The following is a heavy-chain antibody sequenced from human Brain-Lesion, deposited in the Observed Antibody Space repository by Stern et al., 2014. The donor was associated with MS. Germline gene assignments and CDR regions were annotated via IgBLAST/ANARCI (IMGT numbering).Heavy chain of an antibody. D-gene: IGHD6-13*01. V-gene: IGHV4-4*02. J-gene: IGHJ4*02. CDR1: GGSISSSNW. CDR3: ARFPASRPHVFDS. Sequence: VQLVESGPGLVKPSGTLSLTCAVSGGSISSSNWWSWVRQSPGKGLEWIGESDHSGSTIYNPSLKSRVTVSVHKPNNRFSLNLRSVTAADTAVYFCARFPASRPHVFDSWGQGTLVTVSS. CDR2: SDHSGST.